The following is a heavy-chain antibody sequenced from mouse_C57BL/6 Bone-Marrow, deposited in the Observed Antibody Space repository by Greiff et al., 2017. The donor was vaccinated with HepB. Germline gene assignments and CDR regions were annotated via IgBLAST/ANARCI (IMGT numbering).Heavy chain of an antibody. V-gene: IGHV3-6*01. J-gene: IGHJ4*01. D-gene: IGHD1-1*01. CDR2: ISYDGSN. Sequence: VQLQQSGPGLVKPSQSLSLTCSVTGYSITSGYYWTWIRQFPGNKLEWMGYISYDGSNNYNPSLKNRISITRDTSKNQFFLKLNSVTTEDTATYYCARRAYYYGIMDYWGQGTSVTVSS. CDR1: GYSITSGYY. CDR3: ARRAYYYGIMDY.